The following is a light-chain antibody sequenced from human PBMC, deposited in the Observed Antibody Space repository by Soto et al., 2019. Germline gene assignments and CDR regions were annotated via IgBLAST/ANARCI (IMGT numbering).Light chain of an antibody. J-gene: IGKJ4*01. CDR1: QNICTY. CDR3: QQSYNTPLT. CDR2: DAS. Sequence: DIQMTQSPSSLSASVGDRVTVSCRASQNICTYLNWYQQKSAKAPEVLISDASNLQSGVPSRFSGSGSGTDFTLTISSLQPEDSATYYCQQSYNTPLTCGGGTKVEI. V-gene: IGKV1-39*01.